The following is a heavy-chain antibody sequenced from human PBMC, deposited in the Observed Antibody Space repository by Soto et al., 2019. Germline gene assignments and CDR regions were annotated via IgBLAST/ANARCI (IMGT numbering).Heavy chain of an antibody. D-gene: IGHD5-18*01. Sequence: GASVKVSCKASGGTFSSYAINWVRQAPGQGPEWMGGIIPVFGSVNYAQKFQGRVTITADESTSTAYMELRSLRSEDTAVYSCARDLLPQPQLWQNYYYNAMDVWGQGSPVTVSS. V-gene: IGHV1-69*13. CDR1: GGTFSSYA. J-gene: IGHJ6*02. CDR2: IIPVFGSV. CDR3: ARDLLPQPQLWQNYYYNAMDV.